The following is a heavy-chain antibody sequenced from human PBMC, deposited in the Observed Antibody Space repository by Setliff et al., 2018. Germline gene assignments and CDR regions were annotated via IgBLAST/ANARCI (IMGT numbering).Heavy chain of an antibody. CDR1: GGSIRNYY. CDR3: ARGYYNFLSGYYTPYYFDY. Sequence: SETLSLTCTVSGGSIRNYYWSWIRQPPGKGLEWIGYIYYSGNTNYNPSLKSRVTISVDTSKNQFSLKLSSVTAADTAVYFCARGYYNFLSGYYTPYYFDYLGQGILVTVSS. J-gene: IGHJ4*02. CDR2: IYYSGNT. D-gene: IGHD3-3*01. V-gene: IGHV4-59*01.